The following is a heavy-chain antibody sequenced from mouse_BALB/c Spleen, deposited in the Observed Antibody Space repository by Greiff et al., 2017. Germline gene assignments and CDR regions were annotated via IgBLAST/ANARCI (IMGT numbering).Heavy chain of an antibody. CDR3: TREGRAWFAY. J-gene: IGHJ3*01. CDR1: GYTFTDYE. V-gene: IGHV1-15*01. Sequence: QVQLQQSGAELVRPGASVTLSCTASGYTFTDYEMHWVKQTPVHGLEWIGAIDPETGGTAYNQKFKGKATLTADKSSSTAYMELRSLTSEDSAVYYCTREGRAWFAYWGQGTLVTVSA. CDR2: IDPETGGT.